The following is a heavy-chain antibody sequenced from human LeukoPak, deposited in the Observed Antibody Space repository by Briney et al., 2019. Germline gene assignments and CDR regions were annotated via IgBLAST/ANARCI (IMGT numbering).Heavy chain of an antibody. D-gene: IGHD6-13*01. CDR2: IYYSGST. V-gene: IGHV4-39*07. CDR1: GGSISSSSYY. CDR3: ARDLAAAGDFDY. J-gene: IGHJ4*02. Sequence: SETLSLTCTVSGGSISSSSYYWGWIRQPPGKGLEWIGSIYYSGSTYYNPSLKSRVTISVDTSKNQFSLKLSSVTAADTAVYYCARDLAAAGDFDYWGQGTLVTVSS.